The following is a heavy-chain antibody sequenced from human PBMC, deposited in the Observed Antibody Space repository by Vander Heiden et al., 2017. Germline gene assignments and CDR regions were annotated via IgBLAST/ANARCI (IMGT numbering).Heavy chain of an antibody. J-gene: IGHJ3*02. D-gene: IGHD3-22*01. CDR3: AHSYDSSGYWGPDAFDI. CDR2: IYWNDDK. V-gene: IGHV2-5*01. Sequence: QLTLKESGPTLVNPTQPLTLTCTFSGFSLSPSGVVVGWLLQPPGKALEWLALIYWNDDKRYSPSLKSRLTITKDTSKNQVVLTMTNMDPVDTATYYCAHSYDSSGYWGPDAFDIWGQGTMVTVSS. CDR1: GFSLSPSGVV.